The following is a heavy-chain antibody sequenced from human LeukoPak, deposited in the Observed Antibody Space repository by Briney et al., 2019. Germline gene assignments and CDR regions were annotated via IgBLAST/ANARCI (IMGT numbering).Heavy chain of an antibody. D-gene: IGHD1-26*01. CDR1: GYTLTELS. Sequence: GASVKVSCKVSGYTLTELSMHWVRQAPGKGLEWMGGFDPEDGETIYAQKFQGRVTIAADKSTSTAYMELSSLRSEDTAVYYCARDWSELGATTPGDFDYWGQGTLVTVSS. V-gene: IGHV1-24*01. J-gene: IGHJ4*02. CDR3: ARDWSELGATTPGDFDY. CDR2: FDPEDGET.